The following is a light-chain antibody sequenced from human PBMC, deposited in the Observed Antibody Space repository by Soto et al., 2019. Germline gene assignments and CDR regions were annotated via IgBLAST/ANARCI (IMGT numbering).Light chain of an antibody. CDR2: EVS. CDR3: SSYTTSTTRIM. V-gene: IGLV2-14*01. J-gene: IGLJ3*02. CDR1: SSDVGGYNH. Sequence: QSVLTQPASVSGSPGQSITISCTGSSSDVGGYNHVSWYQQHPGKAPKLMIYEVSNRPSGVSNRFSGSKSGNTASLTISGLQAEDEADYYCSSYTTSTTRIMFGGGTKLTVL.